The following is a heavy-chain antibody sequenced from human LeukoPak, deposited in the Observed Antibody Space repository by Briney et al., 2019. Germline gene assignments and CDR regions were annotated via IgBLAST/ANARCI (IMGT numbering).Heavy chain of an antibody. CDR3: GLGPAEPDWNSPDYYYYYMDV. D-gene: IGHD1-7*01. J-gene: IGHJ6*03. CDR2: IIPIFGTA. CDR1: GGTFSSYA. V-gene: IGHV1-69*06. Sequence: SVKVSCKASGGTFSSYAISWVRQAPGQGLEWMGGIIPIFGTANYAQKFQGRVTITADKSTSTAYMELSSLRSEDTAVYYCGLGPAEPDWNSPDYYYYYMDVWGKGTTVTV.